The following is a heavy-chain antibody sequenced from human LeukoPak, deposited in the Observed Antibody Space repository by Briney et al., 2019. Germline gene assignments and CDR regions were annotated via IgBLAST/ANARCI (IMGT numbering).Heavy chain of an antibody. V-gene: IGHV1-2*02. J-gene: IGHJ6*03. CDR2: INPNSGGT. Sequence: ASVKVSCKASGYTFTGYYMHWVRQAPGQGLEWMGWINPNSGGTNYAQKFQGRVTMTRDTSISAAYMELSRLRSDDTAVYYCARGQGSSWLPTYMDVWGKGTTVTVSS. CDR1: GYTFTGYY. D-gene: IGHD6-13*01. CDR3: ARGQGSSWLPTYMDV.